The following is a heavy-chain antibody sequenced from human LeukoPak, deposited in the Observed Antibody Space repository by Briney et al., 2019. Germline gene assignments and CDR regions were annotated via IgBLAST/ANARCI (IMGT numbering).Heavy chain of an antibody. D-gene: IGHD3-10*01. CDR3: ARVYSTNYYGSGDRPFLFDY. CDR1: GYTFTSYG. V-gene: IGHV1-18*01. J-gene: IGHJ4*02. CDR2: ISTYYGNT. Sequence: EASVKVSCKASGYTFTSYGFSWVRQAPGQGLEWMGWISTYYGNTNYAQKLQDRVTMTTDTSTSTAYMELTSLRTDDTAVYYCARVYSTNYYGSGDRPFLFDYWGQGTVVTVSS.